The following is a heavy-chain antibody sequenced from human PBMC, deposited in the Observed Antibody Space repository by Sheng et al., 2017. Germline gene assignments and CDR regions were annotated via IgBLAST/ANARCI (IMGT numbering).Heavy chain of an antibody. CDR1: GFTFSSYG. D-gene: IGHD5-12*01. CDR3: AKDHTTPARWLQGHFDL. CDR2: IRYDGSNK. V-gene: IGHV3-30*02. Sequence: QVQLVESGGGVVQPGGSLRLSCAASGFTFSSYGMHWVRQAPGKGLEWVAFIRYDGSNKYYADSVKGRFTISRDNSKNTLYLQMNSLRAEDTAVYYCAKDHTTPARWLQGHFDLWGRGTLVTVSS. J-gene: IGHJ2*01.